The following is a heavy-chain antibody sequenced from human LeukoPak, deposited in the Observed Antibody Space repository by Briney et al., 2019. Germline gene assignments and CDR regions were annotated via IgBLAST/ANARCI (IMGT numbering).Heavy chain of an antibody. CDR3: AKDELQMVYAN. D-gene: IGHD2-8*01. CDR1: GFTFSSYS. V-gene: IGHV3-23*01. Sequence: GGSLRLSCTASGFTFSSYSLNWVRQAPGKGLEWVSAISGSGGSTYYADSVKGRFTISRDNSKNTLYLQMNSLRAEDTAVYYCAKDELQMVYANWGQGTLVTVSS. CDR2: ISGSGGST. J-gene: IGHJ4*02.